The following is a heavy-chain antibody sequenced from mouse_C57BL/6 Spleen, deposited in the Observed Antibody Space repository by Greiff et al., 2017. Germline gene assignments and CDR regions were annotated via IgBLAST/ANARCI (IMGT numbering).Heavy chain of an antibody. V-gene: IGHV1-80*01. CDR1: GYAFSSYW. D-gene: IGHD1-1*01. Sequence: QVQLQQSGAELVKPGASVKISCKASGYAFSSYWMNWVKQRPGKGLEWIGQIYPGDGDTNYNGKFKGKATLTAAKSSSTAYMQLSSLTSEDSAVYFCARAGHYYGSSSRWGQGTSVTVSS. CDR3: ARAGHYYGSSSR. J-gene: IGHJ4*01. CDR2: IYPGDGDT.